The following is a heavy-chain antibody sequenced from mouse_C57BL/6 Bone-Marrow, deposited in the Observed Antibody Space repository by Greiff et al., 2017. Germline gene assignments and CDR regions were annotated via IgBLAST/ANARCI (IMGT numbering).Heavy chain of an antibody. CDR3: ARGEIYYYGSLYYFDY. D-gene: IGHD1-1*01. V-gene: IGHV1-81*01. Sequence: VMLVESGAELARPGASVKLSCKASGYTFTSYGISWVKQRTGQGLEWIGEIYPRSGNTYYNEKFKGKATLTADKSSSTAYMELRSLTSEDSAVYFCARGEIYYYGSLYYFDYWGQGTTLTVSS. CDR1: GYTFTSYG. CDR2: IYPRSGNT. J-gene: IGHJ2*01.